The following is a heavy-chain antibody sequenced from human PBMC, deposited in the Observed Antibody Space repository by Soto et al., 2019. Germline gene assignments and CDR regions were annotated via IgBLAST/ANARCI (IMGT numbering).Heavy chain of an antibody. CDR2: IGALSRNS. Sequence: EVQLLESGGGLVQPGGSLRLSCAASGFTFSNYAMSWVRQAPGKGLEWVSAIGALSRNSYYADSVKDQFTISRDNSKNTLYLQMNSLEAEDTAIYYCAKMPSGDPYGDYFDWYFDLWGRGTLVTVSS. D-gene: IGHD4-17*01. V-gene: IGHV3-23*01. J-gene: IGHJ2*01. CDR3: AKMPSGDPYGDYFDWYFDL. CDR1: GFTFSNYA.